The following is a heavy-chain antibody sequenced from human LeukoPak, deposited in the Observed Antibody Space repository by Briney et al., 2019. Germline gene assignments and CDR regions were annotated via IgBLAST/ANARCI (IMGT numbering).Heavy chain of an antibody. J-gene: IGHJ6*03. CDR1: GFTVSSNY. CDR2: IYSGGST. CDR3: ARLVNEMATIGSYYYYYMDV. Sequence: PGGSLRLSCAASGFTVSSNYMSWVRQAPGKGLEWVSIIYSGGSTFYADSVKGRFTISRDNSKNTLYLQMNSLRAEDTAVYYCARLVNEMATIGSYYYYYMDVWGKGTTVTISS. V-gene: IGHV3-53*01. D-gene: IGHD5-24*01.